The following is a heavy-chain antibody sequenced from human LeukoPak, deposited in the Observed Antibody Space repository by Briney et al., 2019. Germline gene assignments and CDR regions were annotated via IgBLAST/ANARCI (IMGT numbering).Heavy chain of an antibody. V-gene: IGHV4-31*03. J-gene: IGHJ4*02. D-gene: IGHD4-17*01. CDR1: GASISSGGYY. CDR3: ASPPTYGDGLGY. Sequence: PQTLSLTCTVSGASISSGGYYWTWIRQHPGKGLEWIGYIYYSGSTYYNPSLKTRVTMAIDTSKNQFSLKLSSVTAADTAVYYCASPPTYGDGLGYWGQGTLVTVSS. CDR2: IYYSGST.